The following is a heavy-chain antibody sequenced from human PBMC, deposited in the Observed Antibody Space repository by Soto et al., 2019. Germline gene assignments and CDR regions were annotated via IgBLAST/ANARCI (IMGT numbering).Heavy chain of an antibody. CDR1: GDSISSSSW. CDR3: TRRGDGSGSLDY. Sequence: QVQLQESGPGLVKSPGTLSLTCAVSGDSISSSSWWSWVRLPPGKGLEWIGEIYHSGTTNYNPSLKSRVTISVDKSKNQFSLKLSSVTAADTAVYYCTRRGDGSGSLDYWGQGTLVTVSS. CDR2: IYHSGTT. J-gene: IGHJ4*02. V-gene: IGHV4-4*03. D-gene: IGHD3-10*01.